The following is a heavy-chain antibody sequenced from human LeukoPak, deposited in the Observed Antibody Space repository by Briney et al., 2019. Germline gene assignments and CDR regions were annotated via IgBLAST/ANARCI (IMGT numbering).Heavy chain of an antibody. Sequence: SETLSLTCTVSGGSIGSSSYYWGWIRQPPGKGLEWIGSIYYSGSTYYNPSLKSRVTISVDTSKNQFSLKLSSVTAADTAVYYCARLSRRQNWFDPWGQGTLVTVSS. CDR1: GGSIGSSSYY. V-gene: IGHV4-39*01. CDR2: IYYSGST. J-gene: IGHJ5*02. CDR3: ARLSRRQNWFDP.